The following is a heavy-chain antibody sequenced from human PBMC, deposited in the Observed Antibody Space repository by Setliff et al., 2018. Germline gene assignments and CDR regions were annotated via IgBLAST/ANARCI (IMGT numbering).Heavy chain of an antibody. CDR2: LDPEDGET. V-gene: IGHV1-24*01. CDR1: GYTLTELS. J-gene: IGHJ3*02. Sequence: ASVKVSCKVSGYTLTELSRHWVRQAPGKGLEWMGGLDPEDGETIYAQKFQGRVTMTEDTSTDTAHMELSSLRSEDTAVYYCATTHYDSSGYYHLERSAFDIWGQGTMVTVSS. D-gene: IGHD3-22*01. CDR3: ATTHYDSSGYYHLERSAFDI.